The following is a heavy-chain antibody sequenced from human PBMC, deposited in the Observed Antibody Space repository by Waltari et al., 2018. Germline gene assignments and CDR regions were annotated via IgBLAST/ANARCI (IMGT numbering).Heavy chain of an antibody. D-gene: IGHD6-13*01. Sequence: QVQLVQSGAELKKPGSSVKVSCKASGGTFSSYAISWVRQAPGQGLEWMGWNSPSIGTAKYAQNVQVRVAITAEESTSTAYMELSSLRSEETAVYYCARDTKAADGEDYYGMDVWGQGTTVTVSS. J-gene: IGHJ6*02. CDR2: NSPSIGTA. CDR1: GGTFSSYA. CDR3: ARDTKAADGEDYYGMDV. V-gene: IGHV1-69*11.